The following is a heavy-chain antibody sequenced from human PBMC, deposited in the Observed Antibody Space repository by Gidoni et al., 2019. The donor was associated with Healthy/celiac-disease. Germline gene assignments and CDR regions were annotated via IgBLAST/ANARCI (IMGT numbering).Heavy chain of an antibody. D-gene: IGHD3-10*01. CDR2: IYTSGST. CDR1: GGSISSYY. J-gene: IGHJ2*01. Sequence: QVQLQESGPGLVKPSEALSLTCTVSGGSISSYYWSWIRQPAGKGLEWIGRIYTSGSTNYNPSLKSRVTMSVDTSKNQFSLKLSSVTAADTAVYYCARDLLKRLWFGELLTFDLWGRGTLVTVSS. V-gene: IGHV4-4*07. CDR3: ARDLLKRLWFGELLTFDL.